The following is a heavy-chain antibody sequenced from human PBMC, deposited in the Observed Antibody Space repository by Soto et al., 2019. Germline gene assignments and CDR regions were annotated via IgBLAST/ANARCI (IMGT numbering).Heavy chain of an antibody. CDR1: GGTFSSYT. CDR2: IIPILGIA. D-gene: IGHD3-9*01. J-gene: IGHJ6*02. V-gene: IGHV1-69*02. Sequence: QVQLVQSGAEVKKPGSSVKVSCKASGGTFSSYTISWVRQAPGQGLEWRGRIIPILGIANYAQKFQGRVTITADKSTSTAYMELSSLRSEDTAVYYCVVLRYFDWLLNYYYYGMDVWGQGTTVTVSS. CDR3: VVLRYFDWLLNYYYYGMDV.